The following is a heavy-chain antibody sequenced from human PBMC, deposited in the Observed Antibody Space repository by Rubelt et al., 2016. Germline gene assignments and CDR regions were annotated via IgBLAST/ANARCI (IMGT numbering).Heavy chain of an antibody. D-gene: IGHD1-1*01. V-gene: IGHV6-1*01. CDR3: AGDRDWNFHR. CDR2: TYYKSKWFN. CDR1: GDSVSSNTAA. J-gene: IGHJ5*02. Sequence: QGQLQQSGPGLVKPSQTLSLTCVISGDSVSSNTAAWNWIRQSPSRGLEWLGRTYYKSKWFNEYAVSVKSRITINPDASKNQYSLQLNSVTPDDTAVYYCAGDRDWNFHRWGQGTLVTVSS.